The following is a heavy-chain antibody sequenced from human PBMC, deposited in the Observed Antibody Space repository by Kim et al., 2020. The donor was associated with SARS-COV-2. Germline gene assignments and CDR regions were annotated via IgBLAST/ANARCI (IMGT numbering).Heavy chain of an antibody. D-gene: IGHD6-19*01. CDR3: ARRSIKLAGFWYFDL. Sequence: AQKVQGRITMTRDTSIRAAYMELSGLRSEDTAIYYCARRSIKLAGFWYFDLWGRGTLVTVSS. V-gene: IGHV1-8*01. J-gene: IGHJ2*01.